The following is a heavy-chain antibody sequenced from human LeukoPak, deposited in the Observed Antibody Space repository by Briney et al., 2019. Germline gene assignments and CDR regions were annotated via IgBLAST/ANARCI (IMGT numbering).Heavy chain of an antibody. V-gene: IGHV3-30-3*01. Sequence: PGKSLRLSCAASGFTFSNYAMYWVRQAPGKGLEWVAVISYDGSNKYYADSVKGRFTISRDNSKNTLYLQMNSLRAEDTALYYCAKDHSSSFDYWGQGTLVTVSS. J-gene: IGHJ4*02. CDR2: ISYDGSNK. D-gene: IGHD6-13*01. CDR3: AKDHSSSFDY. CDR1: GFTFSNYA.